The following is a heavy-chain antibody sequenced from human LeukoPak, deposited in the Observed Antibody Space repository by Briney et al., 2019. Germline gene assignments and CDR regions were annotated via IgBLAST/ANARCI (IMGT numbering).Heavy chain of an antibody. CDR1: GFTFSGYW. J-gene: IGHJ4*02. Sequence: GGSLRLSCTVSGFTFSGYWMSWVRQAPGKGLEWVANIRDDGGLKNYVDSVKGRFTISRDNAKNSVSLQMNSLRAEDAAVYYCARDLPWGYFDYWGQGTLVTVSS. V-gene: IGHV3-7*01. CDR2: IRDDGGLK. CDR3: ARDLPWGYFDY. D-gene: IGHD7-27*01.